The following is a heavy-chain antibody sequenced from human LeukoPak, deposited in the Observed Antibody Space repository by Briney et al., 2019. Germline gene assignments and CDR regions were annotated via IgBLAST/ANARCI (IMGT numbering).Heavy chain of an antibody. D-gene: IGHD2-15*01. J-gene: IGHJ4*02. CDR2: IYYSGST. Sequence: PSETLSLTCSVSGGSISSNSCSWFRQPPGKGLEWIGYIYYSGSTNYNPSLKSRVTISVDTSKNQFSLKLSSVTAADTAVYYCGRATYIVAKILDVWGQGTLVTVSS. V-gene: IGHV4-59*01. CDR3: GRATYIVAKILDV. CDR1: GGSISSNS.